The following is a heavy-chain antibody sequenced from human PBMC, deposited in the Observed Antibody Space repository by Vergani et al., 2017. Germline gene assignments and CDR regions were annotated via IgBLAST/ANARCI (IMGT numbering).Heavy chain of an antibody. CDR2: IWYDGSNK. CDR1: GFTFSSYG. Sequence: QVQLVESGGGVVQPGRSLRLSCAASGFTFSSYGMHWVRQAPGKGLEWVAVIWYDGSNKYYADSVKGRFTISRDNSKNTLYLQMNSLRAEDTAVYYCARQYSYALDRYYYYYIDVWGKGTTVTVSS. D-gene: IGHD5-18*01. CDR3: ARQYSYALDRYYYYYIDV. J-gene: IGHJ6*03. V-gene: IGHV3-33*01.